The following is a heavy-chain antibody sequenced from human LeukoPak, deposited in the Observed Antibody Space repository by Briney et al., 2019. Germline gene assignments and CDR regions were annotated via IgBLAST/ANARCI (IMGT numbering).Heavy chain of an antibody. V-gene: IGHV3-21*01. J-gene: IGHJ6*03. CDR3: ARDRSNYYGRSYYMDV. Sequence: GGSLRLSCAASGFTFSSYSMNWVRQAPGKGLEWVPSISSSSSYIYYADPVKGRFTISRDNAKNSLYLQMNSLRAEDTAVYYCARDRSNYYGRSYYMDVWGKGTTVTVSS. CDR1: GFTFSSYS. CDR2: ISSSSSYI. D-gene: IGHD3-10*01.